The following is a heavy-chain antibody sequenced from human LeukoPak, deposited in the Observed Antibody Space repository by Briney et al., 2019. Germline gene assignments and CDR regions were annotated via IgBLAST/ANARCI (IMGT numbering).Heavy chain of an antibody. J-gene: IGHJ4*02. CDR1: GFTLSDYW. CDR3: ARASGDTVDTTTMGSY. CDR2: INMDGSVK. V-gene: IGHV3-7*01. D-gene: IGHD5-18*01. Sequence: GGSLRLSCEASGFTLSDYWMTWVRQAPGKGLEWVANINMDGSVKFYGGSVKGRFTISRDNAKNSLYLQMNSLRAEDTAVYYCARASGDTVDTTTMGSYWGQGTLVTVSS.